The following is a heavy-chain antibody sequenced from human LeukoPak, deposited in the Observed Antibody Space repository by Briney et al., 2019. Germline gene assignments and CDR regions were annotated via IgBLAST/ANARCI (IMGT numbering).Heavy chain of an antibody. J-gene: IGHJ4*02. CDR2: ISWNSGSI. CDR1: GFTFDDYA. D-gene: IGHD3-22*01. CDR3: ATDYYDSSGIPLPLGY. V-gene: IGHV3-9*03. Sequence: GGSLRLSXAASGFTFDDYAMHWVRQAPGKGLEWVSGISWNSGSIGYADSVKGRFTISRDNAKNSLYLQMNSLRAEDMALYYCATDYYDSSGIPLPLGYWGQGTLVTVSS.